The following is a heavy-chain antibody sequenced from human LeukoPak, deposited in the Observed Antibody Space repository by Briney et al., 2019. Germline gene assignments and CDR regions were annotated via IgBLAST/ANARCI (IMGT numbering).Heavy chain of an antibody. CDR2: MNPNSGNT. J-gene: IGHJ6*02. CDR1: GYTFTSYD. CDR3: ARVLKCSGGSCYSNYYYYYGIDV. Sequence: GASVKVSCKASGYTFTSYDINWVRQATGQGLEWMGWMNPNSGNTGYAQKFQGRVTMTRNTSISTAYMELSSLRSEDTAVYYCARVLKCSGGSCYSNYYYYYGIDVWGQGTTVTVSS. V-gene: IGHV1-8*01. D-gene: IGHD2-15*01.